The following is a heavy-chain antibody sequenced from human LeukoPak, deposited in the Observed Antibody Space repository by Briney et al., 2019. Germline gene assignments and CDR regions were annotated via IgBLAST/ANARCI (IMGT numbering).Heavy chain of an antibody. CDR2: ISGSGGST. V-gene: IGHV3-23*01. J-gene: IGHJ6*02. Sequence: GGSLRLSCAASGFTFSSYAMSWVRQAPGKGLEWVSAISGSGGSTYYADSVKGRFTISRDNSKNTLYLQMNSLRAEGTAVYYCASRSGTYPYYYYGMDVWGQGTTVTVSS. CDR3: ASRSGTYPYYYYGMDV. D-gene: IGHD1-26*01. CDR1: GFTFSSYA.